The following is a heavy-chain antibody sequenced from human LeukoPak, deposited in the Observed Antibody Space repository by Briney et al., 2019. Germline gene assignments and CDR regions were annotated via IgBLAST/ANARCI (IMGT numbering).Heavy chain of an antibody. J-gene: IGHJ4*02. V-gene: IGHV4-34*01. CDR2: INHSRST. CDR1: GGSFSGYY. Sequence: SETLSLTCAVYGGSFSGYYWSWIRQPPGKGLEWIGEINHSRSTNYNPSLKSRVTISVDTSKNQFSLKLSSVTAADTAVYYCARGRRWGKNFDYWGQGTLVTVSS. D-gene: IGHD7-27*01. CDR3: ARGRRWGKNFDY.